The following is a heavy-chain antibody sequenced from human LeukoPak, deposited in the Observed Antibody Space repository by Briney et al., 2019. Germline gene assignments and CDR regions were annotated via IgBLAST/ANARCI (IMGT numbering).Heavy chain of an antibody. V-gene: IGHV5-51*01. Sequence: GESLKISCKGSGYSFTSYWIGWVRQMPGKGLEWMGIIYPGDSDTRYSPSFQGQVTISADKSISTAYLQRGSLKASDTAMYYCARDRGYDSSGYYYVYDAFDIWGQGTMVTVSS. CDR2: IYPGDSDT. CDR3: ARDRGYDSSGYYYVYDAFDI. CDR1: GYSFTSYW. J-gene: IGHJ3*02. D-gene: IGHD3-22*01.